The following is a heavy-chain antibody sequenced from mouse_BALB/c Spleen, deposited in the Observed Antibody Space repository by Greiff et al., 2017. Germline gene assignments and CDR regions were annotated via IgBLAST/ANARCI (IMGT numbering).Heavy chain of an antibody. CDR3: ARVITTGYYYAMDY. CDR2: ISSGGST. V-gene: IGHV5-6-5*01. D-gene: IGHD2-4*01. Sequence: EVKLMESGGGLVKPGGSLKLSCAASGFTFSSYAMSWVRQTPEKRLEWVASISSGGSTYYPDRVKGRFTISRDNARNILYLQMSSLRSEDTAMYYCARVITTGYYYAMDYWGQGTSVTVSS. CDR1: GFTFSSYA. J-gene: IGHJ4*01.